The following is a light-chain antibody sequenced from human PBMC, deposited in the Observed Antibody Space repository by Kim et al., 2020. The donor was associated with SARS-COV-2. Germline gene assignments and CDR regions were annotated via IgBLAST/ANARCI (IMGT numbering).Light chain of an antibody. Sequence: GQRFTNSCSGSSSNIGSNTVNWYQQSPGTAPQLLIDTDDRRPSGVSDRVSCSKSGTSASLAISALRSEDEADYYCATWDDSLDVWMFGGGTQLTVL. J-gene: IGLJ3*02. CDR2: TDD. CDR1: SSNIGSNT. CDR3: ATWDDSLDVWM. V-gene: IGLV1-44*01.